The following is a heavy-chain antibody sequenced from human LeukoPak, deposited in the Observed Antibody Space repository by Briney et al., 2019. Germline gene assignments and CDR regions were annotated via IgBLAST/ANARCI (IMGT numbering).Heavy chain of an antibody. CDR3: AKGGENWSPDY. D-gene: IGHD1-1*01. Sequence: GGSLRLSCAASGLTFSGYAINWVRQAPGKGLEWVSTITTSGGTTYYADSVKGRFTISRDNSKNTLYLQMNSQRAEDTAVYYCAKGGENWSPDYWGQGTLVTVSS. CDR1: GLTFSGYA. CDR2: ITTSGGTT. V-gene: IGHV3-23*01. J-gene: IGHJ4*02.